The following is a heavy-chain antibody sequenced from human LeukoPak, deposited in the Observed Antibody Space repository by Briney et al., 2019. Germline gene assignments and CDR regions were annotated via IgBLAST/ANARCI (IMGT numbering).Heavy chain of an antibody. Sequence: GGSLRLSCAASGFTFSNYRMNWVRQAPGKGLEWVAVISYDGSNKYYADSVKGRFTISRDNSKNTLYLQMNSLRAEDTAVYYCAVRDVVPAAMGDYWGQGTLVTVSS. CDR2: ISYDGSNK. J-gene: IGHJ4*02. V-gene: IGHV3-30*03. CDR3: AVRDVVPAAMGDY. D-gene: IGHD2-2*01. CDR1: GFTFSNYR.